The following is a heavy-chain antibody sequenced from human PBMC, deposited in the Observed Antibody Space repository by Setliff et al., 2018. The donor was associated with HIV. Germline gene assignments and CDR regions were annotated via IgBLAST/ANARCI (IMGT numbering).Heavy chain of an antibody. CDR1: GGSISSSSYY. CDR3: ARVSPASGYMTPPWFDP. J-gene: IGHJ5*02. D-gene: IGHD2-2*02. V-gene: IGHV4-39*07. Sequence: SETLSLTCTVSGGSISSSSYYWGWIRQPPGKGLEWIGSIYYSGSIYYNPSLNSRVTISVDTSKNQFSLKLSSVTAADTAVYYCARVSPASGYMTPPWFDPWGQGIRVTVSS. CDR2: IYYSGSI.